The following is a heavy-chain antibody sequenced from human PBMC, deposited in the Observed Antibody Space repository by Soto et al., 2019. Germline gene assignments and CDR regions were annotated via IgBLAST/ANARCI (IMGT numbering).Heavy chain of an antibody. Sequence: SETLSLTCAVSAYSISSGYYWGWIRQPPGKGLEWIGSIHHSGSTSYNPSLKSRVTMSVDTSKNQFSLKLSSVTAADTAVYYCARDHYSSGYMVSPYWGQGALVTSPQ. V-gene: IGHV4-38-2*02. CDR2: IHHSGST. J-gene: IGHJ4*02. CDR1: AYSISSGYY. CDR3: ARDHYSSGYMVSPY. D-gene: IGHD6-25*01.